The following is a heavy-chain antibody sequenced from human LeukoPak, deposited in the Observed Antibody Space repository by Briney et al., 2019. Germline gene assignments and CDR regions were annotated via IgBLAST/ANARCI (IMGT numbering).Heavy chain of an antibody. D-gene: IGHD3-22*01. CDR3: ARVAMAENYYDSSGYFDY. V-gene: IGHV4-59*01. J-gene: IGHJ4*02. Sequence: PSETLSLTCTVSGDSISSYYWSWIRHPPGKGLEWIGYIYYDGSTNYNTSLKSRVTISVDTPKNQFSLKLSSVTAADPAVYYCARVAMAENYYDSSGYFDYWGQGTLVTVSS. CDR1: GDSISSYY. CDR2: IYYDGST.